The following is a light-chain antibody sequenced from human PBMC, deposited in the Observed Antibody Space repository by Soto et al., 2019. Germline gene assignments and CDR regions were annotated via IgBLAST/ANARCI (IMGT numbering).Light chain of an antibody. J-gene: IGLJ1*01. CDR3: SSYTSSNTLV. Sequence: QSVLTQPASVSGSPGQSIAISCTGTSSDVGGYNYVCWYQQHPGKAPKLMIYDVNIRPSGVSDRFSGSKSGNTASLTISGLQAQDEADYYYSSYTSSNTLVFGTGTKVTVL. CDR1: SSDVGGYNY. V-gene: IGLV2-14*01. CDR2: DVN.